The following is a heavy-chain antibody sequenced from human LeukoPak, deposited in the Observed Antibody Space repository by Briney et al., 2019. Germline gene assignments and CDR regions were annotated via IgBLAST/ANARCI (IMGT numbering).Heavy chain of an antibody. CDR2: IIPIFGTA. CDR1: GGTFSSYA. D-gene: IGHD2-15*01. J-gene: IGHJ3*02. CDR3: ARDRDCSGGSCVDI. Sequence: SVKVSCKASGGTFSSYAISWVRQAPGQGLEWMGGIIPIFGTANYAQKFQGRVTITTDESTSTAYMELSSLRSEDTAVYYCARDRDCSGGSCVDIWGQGTMVTVSS. V-gene: IGHV1-69*05.